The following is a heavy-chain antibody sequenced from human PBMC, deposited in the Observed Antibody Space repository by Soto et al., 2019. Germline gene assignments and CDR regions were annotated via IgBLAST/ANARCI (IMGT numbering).Heavy chain of an antibody. J-gene: IGHJ4*02. CDR1: GFTFSDYY. V-gene: IGHV3-11*01. CDR2: ISSSGSTI. CDR3: ARARYYDSSGSCYFDY. Sequence: GGSLRLSCAASGFTFSDYYMSWIRQAPGKGLEWVSYISSSGSTIYYADSVKGRFTISRDNAKNSLDLQMNGLRAEDTAVYYCARARYYDSSGSCYFDYWGQGALVTVSS. D-gene: IGHD3-22*01.